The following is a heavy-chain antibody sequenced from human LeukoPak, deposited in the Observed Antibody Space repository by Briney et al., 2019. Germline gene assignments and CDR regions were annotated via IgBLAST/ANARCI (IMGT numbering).Heavy chain of an antibody. Sequence: GGSLRLSCVSSGFTFYDHSIDWVRQAPGKGLEWVGRSRKKAESYITEYAASVKGRFAISRDYSKNSVYLQMNSLKIDDTAVDYCIRDYSLFRAVARSYRAVGAKGTPVTVSS. CDR1: GFTFYDHS. CDR2: SRKKAESYIT. D-gene: IGHD2-21*01. CDR3: IRDYSLFRAVARSYRAV. J-gene: IGHJ6*03. V-gene: IGHV3-72*01.